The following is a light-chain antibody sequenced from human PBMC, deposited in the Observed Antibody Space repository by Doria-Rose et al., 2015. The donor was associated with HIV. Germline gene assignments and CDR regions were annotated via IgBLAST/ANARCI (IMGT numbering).Light chain of an antibody. CDR3: QSYDSRLSVYV. Sequence: SVLTQPPSVSGAPGQRVAISCTGSSSNIGAGFDVNWYQQFPGTAPKLLIHGNTNRPSGVPDRFSVSKSGSSASMAISALRAEDEADYYCQSYDSRLSVYVYGTGTKVTVL. J-gene: IGLJ1*01. V-gene: IGLV1-40*02. CDR1: SSNIGAGFD. CDR2: GNT.